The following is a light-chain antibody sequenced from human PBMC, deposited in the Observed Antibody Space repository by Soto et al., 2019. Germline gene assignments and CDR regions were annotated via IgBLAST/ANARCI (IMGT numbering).Light chain of an antibody. CDR1: QSVITN. J-gene: IGKJ1*01. Sequence: EIVMTQSPATLSVSPGERATLSCRASQSVITNLACYQQKSGQAPRLLIYAASTRATDIPARFSGSGSGTEFTLTISNLQSEDFVVYYCQQYNNWPSTFGQGTKVDI. CDR3: QQYNNWPST. CDR2: AAS. V-gene: IGKV3-15*01.